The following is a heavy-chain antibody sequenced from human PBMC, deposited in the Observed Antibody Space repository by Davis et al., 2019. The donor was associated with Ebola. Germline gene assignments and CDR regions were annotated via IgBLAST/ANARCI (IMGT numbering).Heavy chain of an antibody. D-gene: IGHD6-19*01. J-gene: IGHJ3*02. V-gene: IGHV5-51*01. CDR1: GYSFTSYW. CDR3: ALLPYRSTWNDGFDI. CDR2: IYPGDSDT. Sequence: GESLKISCKGSGYSFTSYWIGWVRQTPGKGLEWMGIIYPGDSDTIYSPSFQGQVTISADRSISTAYLQWSSLKASDTAIYYCALLPYRSTWNDGFDIWGQGTMVTVSS.